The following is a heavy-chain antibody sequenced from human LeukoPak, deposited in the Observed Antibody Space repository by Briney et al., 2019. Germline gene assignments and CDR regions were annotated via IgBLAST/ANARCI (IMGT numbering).Heavy chain of an antibody. CDR2: ISSSGSYI. V-gene: IGHV3-21*01. CDR1: GFTFSSYT. D-gene: IGHD2-15*01. Sequence: GGSLRLSCAASGFTFSSYTMNWVRQAPGKGLERVSSISSSGSYIYYADSVKGRLTISRDNAKNSLYLQMNSLRAEDTAVYYCARDPTPRYCSGGSCYTHYGMDVWGQGTTVTVSS. J-gene: IGHJ6*02. CDR3: ARDPTPRYCSGGSCYTHYGMDV.